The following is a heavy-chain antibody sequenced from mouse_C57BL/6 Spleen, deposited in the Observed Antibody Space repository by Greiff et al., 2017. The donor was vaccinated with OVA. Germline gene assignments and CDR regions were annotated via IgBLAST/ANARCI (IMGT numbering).Heavy chain of an antibody. J-gene: IGHJ1*03. Sequence: QVQLQQPGAELVRPGSSVKLSCKASGYTFTSYWMDWVKQRPGQGLEWIGNIYPSDSETHYNQKFKDKATLTVDKSSSTAYMQLSSRTSEDSAVYYCARSRRYFDVWGTGTTVTVSS. CDR2: IYPSDSET. CDR3: ARSRRYFDV. CDR1: GYTFTSYW. V-gene: IGHV1-61*01.